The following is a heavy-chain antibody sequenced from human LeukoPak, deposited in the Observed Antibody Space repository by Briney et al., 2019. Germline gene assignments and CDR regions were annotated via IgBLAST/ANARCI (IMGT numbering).Heavy chain of an antibody. J-gene: IGHJ6*02. CDR3: ASTDIVATTPSYYYGMDV. V-gene: IGHV3-53*01. Sequence: PGGSLRLSCAASGFTVSTNYMSWVRQPPGKGLEWVSVIYSGGDTYYADSVKGRFTISRDNSKNTLYLQMHSLRAEDTAVYYCASTDIVATTPSYYYGMDVWGQGTTVTVSS. D-gene: IGHD5-12*01. CDR1: GFTVSTNY. CDR2: IYSGGDT.